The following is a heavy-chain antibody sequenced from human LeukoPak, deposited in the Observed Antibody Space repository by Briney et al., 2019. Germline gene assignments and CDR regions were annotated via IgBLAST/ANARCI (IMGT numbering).Heavy chain of an antibody. Sequence: VASVKVSCKASGYTFIGYYMHWVRQAPGQGLEWMGRINPNSGGTNYAQKFQGRVTMTRDTSISTAYMELSRLRSDDTAVYYCARDLSSIAAAGNNWFDPWGQGTLVTVSS. V-gene: IGHV1-2*06. CDR1: GYTFIGYY. J-gene: IGHJ5*02. CDR3: ARDLSSIAAAGNNWFDP. CDR2: INPNSGGT. D-gene: IGHD6-13*01.